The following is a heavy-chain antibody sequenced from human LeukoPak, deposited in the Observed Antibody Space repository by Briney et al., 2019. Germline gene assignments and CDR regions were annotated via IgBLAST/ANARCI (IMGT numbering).Heavy chain of an antibody. Sequence: SETLSLTCTVSGGSISSYYWSWIRQPPGQGLEWIGYIYYTGNTNYKPSLKSRVTISVDTSTNQFSLRLRSVTAADTAVYYCARGRVAYSAYYFDYWGRGTLVTVSS. CDR3: ARGRVAYSAYYFDY. CDR2: IYYTGNT. V-gene: IGHV4-59*01. CDR1: GGSISSYY. J-gene: IGHJ4*02. D-gene: IGHD2-15*01.